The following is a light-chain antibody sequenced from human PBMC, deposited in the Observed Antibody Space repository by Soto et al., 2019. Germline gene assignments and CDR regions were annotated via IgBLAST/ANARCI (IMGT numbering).Light chain of an antibody. Sequence: QSALTQPASVSGSPGQSITISCTGTSSDVGGYNYVSWYLQHPGKAPTLMIYDVNYRPSGVSDRFSGSKSGNTASLTISGLRAEDEADYYCCSFTSSTSYVFGTGTKLTVL. CDR1: SSDVGGYNY. J-gene: IGLJ1*01. CDR2: DVN. V-gene: IGLV2-14*01. CDR3: CSFTSSTSYV.